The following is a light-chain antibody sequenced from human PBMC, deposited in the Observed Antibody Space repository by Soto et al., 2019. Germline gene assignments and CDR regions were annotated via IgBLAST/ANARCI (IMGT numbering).Light chain of an antibody. CDR1: QTVSSNY. CDR3: QRYGTSPKS. Sequence: EIVLTQSPGTLSLSPGERATLSCRASQTVSSNYLACYQQKPGHAPRLLIYAASTRATGIPDRFSGSGSGTDFTLSISRLEPEYFAVYNCQRYGTSPKSFGQGTKVDIK. CDR2: AAS. J-gene: IGKJ1*01. V-gene: IGKV3-20*01.